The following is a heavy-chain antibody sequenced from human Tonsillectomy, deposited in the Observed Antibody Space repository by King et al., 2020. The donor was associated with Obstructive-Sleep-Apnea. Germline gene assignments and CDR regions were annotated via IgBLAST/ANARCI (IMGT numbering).Heavy chain of an antibody. CDR1: GFTFSSYG. J-gene: IGHJ3*02. V-gene: IGHV3-33*06. D-gene: IGHD3-22*01. CDR2: IWYDGSNK. Sequence: VQLVESGGGVVQPGRSLRLSCAASGFTFSSYGMHWVRQAPGKGLEWVAVIWYDGSNKYYADSVKGRFTISRDNSKNTLYLQMNSLRAEDTAVYYCAKEETYNYDSSGYAFDIWGQGTMVTVSS. CDR3: AKEETYNYDSSGYAFDI.